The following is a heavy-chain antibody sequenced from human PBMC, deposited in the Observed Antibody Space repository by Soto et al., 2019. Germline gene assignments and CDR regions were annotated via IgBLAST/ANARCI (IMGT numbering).Heavy chain of an antibody. CDR2: ISSSSSYI. CDR1: GFTFSSYS. D-gene: IGHD2-2*01. V-gene: IGHV3-21*01. J-gene: IGHJ6*02. Sequence: EVQLVESGGGLVKPGGSLRLSCAASGFTFSSYSMNWVRQAPGKGLEWVSSISSSSSYIYYADSVKGRFTISRDNAKNLRYLQMSSLRAEDTAVYYCARERIVVVPAAMDDYYYGMDVWGQGTTVTVAS. CDR3: ARERIVVVPAAMDDYYYGMDV.